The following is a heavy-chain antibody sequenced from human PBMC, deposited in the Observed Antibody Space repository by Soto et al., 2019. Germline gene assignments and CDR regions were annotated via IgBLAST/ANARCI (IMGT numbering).Heavy chain of an antibody. V-gene: IGHV4-39*06. J-gene: IGHJ5*02. D-gene: IGHD5-12*01. CDR3: ARAGVATIYPGNNWFDP. Sequence: SETLSLTCTVSGGSISSSSYYWGWIRQPPGKGLEWIGSIYYSGSTYYNPSLKSPVTISVDTSKNQFTLKLTSVTAADTAMYYCARAGVATIYPGNNWFDPWGQGTLVTVSS. CDR1: GGSISSSSYY. CDR2: IYYSGST.